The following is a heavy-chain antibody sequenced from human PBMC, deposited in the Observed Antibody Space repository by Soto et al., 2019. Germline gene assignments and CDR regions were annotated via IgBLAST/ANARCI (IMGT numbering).Heavy chain of an antibody. CDR3: ARNRTYASSSGAFDI. CDR2: TDPSDSYT. V-gene: IGHV5-10-1*01. D-gene: IGHD6-6*01. J-gene: IGHJ3*02. Sequence: PXESLRLSCKGSGYNFGSFLVNWVRQVPGKGLEWMGKTDPSDSYTNYNPSFQGHVTLSADKSSNTAYLQWSSLKASDTAIYYCARNRTYASSSGAFDIWGQGTMVTVSS. CDR1: GYNFGSFL.